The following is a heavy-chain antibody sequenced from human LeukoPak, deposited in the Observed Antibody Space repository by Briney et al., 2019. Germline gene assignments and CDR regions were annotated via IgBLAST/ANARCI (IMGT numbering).Heavy chain of an antibody. CDR3: ARDRGGGSGYDY. V-gene: IGHV3-74*01. CDR2: INSDGSKT. Sequence: GGALRLSCAASGFPFSNYWMHWVRQAPGKGLVWVSRINSDGSKTVYADSVKGRFTISRYNAKNTLYLQINSLGAEDSAVYSCARDRGGGSGYDYWGQGTPVTVSS. CDR1: GFPFSNYW. J-gene: IGHJ4*02. D-gene: IGHD2-15*01.